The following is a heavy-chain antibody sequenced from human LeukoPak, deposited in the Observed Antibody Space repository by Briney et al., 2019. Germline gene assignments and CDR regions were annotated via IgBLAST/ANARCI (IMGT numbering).Heavy chain of an antibody. J-gene: IGHJ4*02. CDR1: GFTLSTYW. V-gene: IGHV3-7*03. CDR3: ARRFFDH. CDR2: IKEDGSEK. Sequence: GGSLRLSCAASGFTLSTYWMSWVRQAPGKGLEWVANIKEDGSEKYYVDSVKGRFTISRDNAKKSLYLEMNSLRAEDTAVYYCARRFFDHWGQGTLVTVSS.